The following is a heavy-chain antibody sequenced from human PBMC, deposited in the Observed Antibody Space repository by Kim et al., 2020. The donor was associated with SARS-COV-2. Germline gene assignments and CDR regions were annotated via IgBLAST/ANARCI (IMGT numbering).Heavy chain of an antibody. Sequence: KIYDADSGKGRFTISGDNAKNSLYLQMNSLRAEDTAVYYCARDLGTYDFDYWGQGTLVTVSS. D-gene: IGHD1-1*01. CDR2: KI. V-gene: IGHV3-21*01. CDR3: ARDLGTYDFDY. J-gene: IGHJ4*02.